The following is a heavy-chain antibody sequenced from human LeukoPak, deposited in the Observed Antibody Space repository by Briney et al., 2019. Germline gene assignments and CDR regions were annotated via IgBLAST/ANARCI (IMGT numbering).Heavy chain of an antibody. CDR3: ARLLCSGGSCSIPDY. V-gene: IGHV4-39*01. Sequence: SETLSLTCTVSGGSISCSSYYWGWIRQPPGKGLEWIGSIYYSGSTYYNPSLKSRVTISVDTSKNQFSLKLSSVTAADTAVYYCARLLCSGGSCSIPDYWGQGTLVTVSS. CDR2: IYYSGST. CDR1: GGSISCSSYY. D-gene: IGHD2-15*01. J-gene: IGHJ4*02.